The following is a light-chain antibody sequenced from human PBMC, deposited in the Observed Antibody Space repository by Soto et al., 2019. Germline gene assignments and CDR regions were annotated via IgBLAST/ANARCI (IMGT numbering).Light chain of an antibody. CDR2: DAS. V-gene: IGKV3-11*01. CDR1: QSVTDF. CDR3: QQRSGWPPLT. J-gene: IGKJ4*01. Sequence: EIVLTQSPATLSLSPGERATLSCRASQSVTDFLAWYQQKPGQAPRLLIYDASNRATGVPVRFSGSGSGTDFTLTISSLEPEDSAVYYCQQRSGWPPLTFGGGTKVAIK.